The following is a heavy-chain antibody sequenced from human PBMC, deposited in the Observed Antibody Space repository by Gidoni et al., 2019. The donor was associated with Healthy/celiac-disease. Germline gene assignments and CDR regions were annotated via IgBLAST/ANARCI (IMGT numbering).Heavy chain of an antibody. D-gene: IGHD6-19*01. CDR2: ISGSGGST. CDR3: AKELGYSSGRIFDY. J-gene: IGHJ4*02. V-gene: IGHV3-23*01. Sequence: VSAISGSGGSTYYADSVKGRFTISRDNSKNTLYLQMNSLRAEDTAVYYCAKELGYSSGRIFDYWGQGTLVTVSS.